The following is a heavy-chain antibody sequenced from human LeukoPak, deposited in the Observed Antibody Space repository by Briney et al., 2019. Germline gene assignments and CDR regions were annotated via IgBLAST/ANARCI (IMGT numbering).Heavy chain of an antibody. CDR3: ARGSGSSWSHVFFDY. CDR2: INHSGST. V-gene: IGHV4-34*01. CDR1: GGSFSGYY. Sequence: PSETLSLTCAVYGGSFSGYYWSWIRQPPGKGLEWIGEINHSGSTNYNPSLKSRVTISVDTSKNQFSLKLSSMTAADTAVYYCARGSGSSWSHVFFDYWGQGTLVTVSS. D-gene: IGHD6-13*01. J-gene: IGHJ4*02.